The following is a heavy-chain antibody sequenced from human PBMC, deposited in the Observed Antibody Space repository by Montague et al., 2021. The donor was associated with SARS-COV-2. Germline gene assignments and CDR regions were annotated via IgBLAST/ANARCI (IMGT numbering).Heavy chain of an antibody. Sequence: SLRLSCAASGFTFSEHAMNWVRQAPGKGLQWLSTISANGRSTYYGDSVRGRFAVSRDNSRNTLYLQMSNLRVEDTAIYYCTKDDSSSEYGGDYWGQGTPVTVSS. D-gene: IGHD4/OR15-4a*01. CDR3: TKDDSSSEYGGDY. CDR1: GFTFSEHA. V-gene: IGHV3-23*01. CDR2: ISANGRST. J-gene: IGHJ4*02.